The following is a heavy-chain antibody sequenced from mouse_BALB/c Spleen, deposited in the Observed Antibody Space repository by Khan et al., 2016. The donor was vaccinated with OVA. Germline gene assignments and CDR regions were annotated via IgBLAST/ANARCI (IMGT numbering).Heavy chain of an antibody. CDR3: ARQYSNSFFEY. CDR2: ISSGGSYT. J-gene: IGHJ2*01. Sequence: EVELVESGGDLVKPGGSLKLSCAASGFTFSSFGMSWIRQTPDKRLEWVATISSGGSYTYYPDSVKGRFTISRDNAKNTLYLQMSSLKSEDTATYYCARQYSNSFFEYWGQGTTLTVSS. D-gene: IGHD2-5*01. CDR1: GFTFSSFG. V-gene: IGHV5-6*01.